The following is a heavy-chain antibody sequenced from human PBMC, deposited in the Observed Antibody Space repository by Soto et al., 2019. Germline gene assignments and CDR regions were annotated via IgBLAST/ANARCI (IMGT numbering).Heavy chain of an antibody. CDR2: IIDNGGST. V-gene: IGHV3-23*01. Sequence: GGSLRLSCGASGFSFSDYAMTWVRQAPGKGLEWVSTIIDNGGSTYYADSVKGRFTISRDNSKKTLYLQMNSLRAEDTAVYHCAKGPVPAAKTSINDYCGQGTLLTVSS. J-gene: IGHJ4*02. CDR3: AKGPVPAAKTSINDY. CDR1: GFSFSDYA. D-gene: IGHD2-2*01.